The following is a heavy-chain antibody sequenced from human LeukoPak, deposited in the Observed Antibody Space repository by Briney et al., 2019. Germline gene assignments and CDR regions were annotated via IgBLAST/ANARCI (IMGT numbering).Heavy chain of an antibody. CDR2: MNPNSGNT. CDR1: GYTFTGYD. CDR3: ARGRINTGIVGATTPRAFDI. D-gene: IGHD1-26*01. V-gene: IGHV1-8*03. Sequence: ASVKVSCKASGYTFTGYDINWVRQATGQGLEWTGWMNPNSGNTGYAQKFQGRVTITRNTSISTAYMELSSLRSEDTAVYYCARGRINTGIVGATTPRAFDIWGQGTMVTVSS. J-gene: IGHJ3*02.